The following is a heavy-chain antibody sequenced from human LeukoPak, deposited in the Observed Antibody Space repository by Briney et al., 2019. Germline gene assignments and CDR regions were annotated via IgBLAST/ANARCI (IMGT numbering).Heavy chain of an antibody. CDR3: ARHARWQQRVTPAKDYYYYYGMDV. CDR1: GYSFTSYS. J-gene: IGHJ6*02. CDR2: IYPCDSDT. V-gene: IGHV5-51*01. Sequence: GESLKISCKGSGYSFTSYSIGWVRQMPGKGLECMGIIYPCDSDTRYSPSFQGQVTISADKSISTAYLQWSSLKASDTAMYYCARHARWQQRVTPAKDYYYYYGMDVWGQGTTVTVSS. D-gene: IGHD6-13*01.